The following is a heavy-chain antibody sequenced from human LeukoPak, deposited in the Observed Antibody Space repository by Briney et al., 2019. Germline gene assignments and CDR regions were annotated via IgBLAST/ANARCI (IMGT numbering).Heavy chain of an antibody. CDR3: ARVKGGYSYGPVDYFDY. CDR1: GGSISSGDYY. Sequence: PSETLSLTCTVSGGSISSGDYYWSWIRQPPGKGLEWIGYIYYSGSTYYNPSLKSRVTISVDTSKNQFSLKLSSVTAADTAAYYCARVKGGYSYGPVDYFDYWGQGTLVTVSS. J-gene: IGHJ4*02. D-gene: IGHD5-18*01. V-gene: IGHV4-30-4*08. CDR2: IYYSGST.